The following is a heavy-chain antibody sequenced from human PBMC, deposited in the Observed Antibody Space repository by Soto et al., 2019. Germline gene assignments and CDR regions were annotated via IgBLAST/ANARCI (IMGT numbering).Heavy chain of an antibody. CDR1: GDSVSSNSAA. V-gene: IGHV6-1*01. CDR2: TYYRSKWYN. Sequence: PSQTLSLTCAISGDSVSSNSAAWTWIRQSPSRGLECLGRTYYRSKWYNDYAVSVKSQITINHDTSKNEFYLQLNSVTPEDTAVDYCAGVGTRGNYYYYGMDVWGQGTTVTVAS. CDR3: AGVGTRGNYYYYGMDV. J-gene: IGHJ6*02. D-gene: IGHD2-2*01.